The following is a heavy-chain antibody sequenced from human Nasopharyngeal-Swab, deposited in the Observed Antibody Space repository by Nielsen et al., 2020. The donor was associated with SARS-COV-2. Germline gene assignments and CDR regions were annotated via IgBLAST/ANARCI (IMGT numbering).Heavy chain of an antibody. D-gene: IGHD5-18*01. J-gene: IGHJ6*02. CDR1: GGSISSYY. V-gene: IGHV4-59*08. Sequence: GSLRLSCTVSGGSISSYYWSWIRQPPGKGLEWIGYIYYSGSTNYNPSLKSRVTISVDTSKNQFSLKLSSVTAADTAVYYCPRQGGIQLWPTQYYYYGMDVWGQGTTVTVSS. CDR2: IYYSGST. CDR3: PRQGGIQLWPTQYYYYGMDV.